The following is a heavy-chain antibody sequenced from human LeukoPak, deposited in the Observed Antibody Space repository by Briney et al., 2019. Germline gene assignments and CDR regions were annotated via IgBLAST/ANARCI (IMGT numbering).Heavy chain of an antibody. CDR1: GFTFSSYR. D-gene: IGHD5-24*01. CDR2: ISSNSSHT. CDR3: ARTRDGYNFGPFDC. J-gene: IGHJ4*02. V-gene: IGHV3-21*01. Sequence: SGGSLRLSCAASGFTFSSYRMNWVRKAPGKGQEWVSLISSNSSHTYNADSVKGRFTISRDNAKNSLYLEMNSLRVEDTAVYYCARTRDGYNFGPFDCWGQGTLVTVSS.